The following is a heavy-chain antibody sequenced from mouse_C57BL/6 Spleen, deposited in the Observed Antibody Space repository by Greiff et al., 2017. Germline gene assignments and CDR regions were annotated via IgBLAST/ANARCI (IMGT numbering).Heavy chain of an antibody. CDR2: ICRGGST. CDR3: AKDRNYYAMDY. V-gene: IGHV2-5*01. Sequence: VQLQESGPGLVQPSQCLSITCTVSGFSLTSYGVHWVRQSPGKGLEWLGVICRGGSTDYNAAFMSRLSITKDNSKDQVFFTMNSLQAADTAIYYCAKDRNYYAMDYWGQGTSVTVSS. CDR1: GFSLTSYG. J-gene: IGHJ4*01.